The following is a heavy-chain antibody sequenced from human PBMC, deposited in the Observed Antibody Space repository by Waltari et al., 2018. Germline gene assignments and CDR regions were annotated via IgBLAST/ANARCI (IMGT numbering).Heavy chain of an antibody. CDR1: GVSITYAGHY. CDR2: VYRSGST. Sequence: QVQLQESGPGLVKPSQTLSLTCPVSGVSITYAGHYWTWIRQRPGQGLEWIGYVYRSGSTYYNPSLKSRVTISLDTSRNHFSLTLTSVTAADTALYYCARPRSAYYYYGMDVWGQGTTVTVSS. CDR3: ARPRSAYYYYGMDV. V-gene: IGHV4-30-4*08. J-gene: IGHJ6*02. D-gene: IGHD3-3*01.